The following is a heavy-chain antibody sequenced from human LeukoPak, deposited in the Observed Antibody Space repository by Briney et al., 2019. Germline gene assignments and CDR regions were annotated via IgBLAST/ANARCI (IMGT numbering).Heavy chain of an antibody. CDR2: INQDGSVK. V-gene: IGHV3-7*01. Sequence: PGGSLRLSCAASGFTFSSHWMSWIRQAPGKGLEWVANINQDGSVKYYVDSVKGRFTISRDNAKNSLYLQINSLRAEDSAVYYCARDGDYTWSFLIWGQGTMVTVSS. CDR1: GFTFSSHW. J-gene: IGHJ3*02. CDR3: ARDGDYTWSFLI. D-gene: IGHD1-26*01.